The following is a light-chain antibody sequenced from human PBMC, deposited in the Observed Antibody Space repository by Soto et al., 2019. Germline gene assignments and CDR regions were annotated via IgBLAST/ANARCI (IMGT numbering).Light chain of an antibody. J-gene: IGLJ2*01. CDR1: SSNIGAGSD. Sequence: QSVLTQPPSISGAPGQRVTISCTGSSSNIGAGSDVHWYHQLPGTAPKLLIYGNSNRPSGVPDRFSGSKSGTSASLAITGLQAEDEADYYCQSYDSSLSGYVVFGGGTKVTVL. V-gene: IGLV1-40*01. CDR3: QSYDSSLSGYVV. CDR2: GNS.